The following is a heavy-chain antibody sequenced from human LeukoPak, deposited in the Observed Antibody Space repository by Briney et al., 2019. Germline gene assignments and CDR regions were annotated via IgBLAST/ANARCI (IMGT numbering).Heavy chain of an antibody. CDR1: GGSFGGYY. CDR2: INHSGST. J-gene: IGHJ5*02. V-gene: IGHV4-34*01. D-gene: IGHD2-15*01. CDR3: ARQDKIGYCSGGSCYSTPGWFDP. Sequence: PSETLSLTCAVYGGSFGGYYWSWIRQPPGKGLEWIGEINHSGSTNYNPSLKSRVTISVDTSKNQFSLTLSSVTAADTAVYYCARQDKIGYCSGGSCYSTPGWFDPWGQGTLVTVSS.